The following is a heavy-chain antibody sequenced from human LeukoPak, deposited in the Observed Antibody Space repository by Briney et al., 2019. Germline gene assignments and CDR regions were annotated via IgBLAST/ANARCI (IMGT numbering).Heavy chain of an antibody. D-gene: IGHD3-22*01. V-gene: IGHV1-46*01. J-gene: IGHJ4*02. CDR3: ARVPDYYDSSGYPDY. CDR1: GYTFTIYY. CDR2: INASGCST. Sequence: GASVTVSFKASGYTFTIYYRHWVRQAPGQRLEWMGVINASGCSTSYAQKFQGRVTMTRDTSTSTVYMELSSLRSEDTAVYYCARVPDYYDSSGYPDYWGQGTLVTVSS.